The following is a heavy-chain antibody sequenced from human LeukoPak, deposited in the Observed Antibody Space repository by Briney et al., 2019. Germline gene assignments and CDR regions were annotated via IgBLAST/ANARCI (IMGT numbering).Heavy chain of an antibody. Sequence: PSETRSLTCTVSGGSISSYYWSWIRQPPGEGLEWIGYIYYSGSTNYNPSLKSRVTISVDTSKNQFSLKLSSVTAADTAVYYCARQRYDILTGYDYWGQGTLVTVSS. D-gene: IGHD3-9*01. CDR2: IYYSGST. V-gene: IGHV4-59*01. CDR1: GGSISSYY. J-gene: IGHJ4*02. CDR3: ARQRYDILTGYDY.